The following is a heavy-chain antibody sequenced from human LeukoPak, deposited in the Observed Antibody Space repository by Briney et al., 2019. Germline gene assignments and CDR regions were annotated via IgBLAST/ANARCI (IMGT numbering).Heavy chain of an antibody. CDR2: VSGSGGST. V-gene: IGHV3-23*01. J-gene: IGHJ4*02. CDR1: GFTFSSYA. CDR3: AKEGVVVVVAANDY. D-gene: IGHD2-15*01. Sequence: GGSLRLSCAASGFTFSSYAMSWVRQAPGKGLEWVSAVSGSGGSTYYADSVKGRFTISRDNSKNTLYLQMNSLRAEDTAVYYCAKEGVVVVVAANDYWGQGTLVTVSS.